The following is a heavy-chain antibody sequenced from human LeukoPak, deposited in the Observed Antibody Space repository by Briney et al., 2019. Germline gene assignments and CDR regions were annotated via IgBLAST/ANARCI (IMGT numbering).Heavy chain of an antibody. V-gene: IGHV3-23*01. CDR1: GFTFSSYA. D-gene: IGHD3-22*01. CDR2: ISGSGRST. Sequence: GGSLRLSCTASGFTFSSYAMGWVRQAPGKGLEWVSAISGSGRSTYYVDSVKGRFTISRDNSKHILYLQMNNLRAEDTAGYYCPKRGVDYCNSSGPDYGGQGTLVTVSS. J-gene: IGHJ4*02. CDR3: PKRGVDYCNSSGPDY.